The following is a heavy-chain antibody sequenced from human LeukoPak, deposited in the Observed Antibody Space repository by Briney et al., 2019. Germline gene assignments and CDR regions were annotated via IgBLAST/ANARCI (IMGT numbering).Heavy chain of an antibody. CDR2: IIPIFGTA. D-gene: IGHD3-16*01. V-gene: IGHV1-69*13. CDR3: ASFGASASPAYYYYMDV. CDR1: GYTFTIYG. J-gene: IGHJ6*03. Sequence: SVTVSFTSSGYTFTIYGISWVQQAPGQGLEWMGGIIPIFGTANYAQKFQGRVTITADESTSTAYMELSSLRSEDTAVYYCASFGASASPAYYYYMDVWGKGTTVTVSS.